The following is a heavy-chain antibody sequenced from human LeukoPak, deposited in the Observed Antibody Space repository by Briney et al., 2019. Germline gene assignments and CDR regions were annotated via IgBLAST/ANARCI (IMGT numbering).Heavy chain of an antibody. V-gene: IGHV5-51*01. CDR3: ARAYYYGSGSYYTPFGY. D-gene: IGHD3-10*01. CDR2: IYPGDSDT. J-gene: IGHJ4*02. CDR1: GYSFTSYW. Sequence: GESLKISCKGSGYSFTSYWIGWVRHMPGKGLEWMGMIYPGDSDTRYSPSFQGQVSISADKSISTAYLQWSSLKASDTAMYYCARAYYYGSGSYYTPFGYWGQGTLVTVSS.